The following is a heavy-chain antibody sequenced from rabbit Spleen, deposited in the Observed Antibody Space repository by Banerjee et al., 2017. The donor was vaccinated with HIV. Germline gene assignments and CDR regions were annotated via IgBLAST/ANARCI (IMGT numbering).Heavy chain of an antibody. J-gene: IGHJ3*01. Sequence: QEQLVESGGGLVTLGGSLKVSCKASGIAFSSCCVRWVRRDPGKGLEGMECSNYVTGRGCYASWAVCRFTSAKKASTTLTLQITSLTAADTATYFCSRDAGASFSAYGMDLWGQGTLVTVS. D-gene: IGHD8-1*01. CDR1: GIAFSSCCV. CDR3: SRDAGASFSAYGMDL. V-gene: IGHV1S45*01. CDR2: SNYVTGRG.